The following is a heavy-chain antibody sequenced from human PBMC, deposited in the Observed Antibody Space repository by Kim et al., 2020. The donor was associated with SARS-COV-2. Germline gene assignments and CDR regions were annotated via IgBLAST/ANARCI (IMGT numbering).Heavy chain of an antibody. J-gene: IGHJ6*02. CDR2: INHSGST. V-gene: IGHV4-34*01. CDR3: ARDLTTVTTYEREGGMDV. CDR1: GGSFSGYY. Sequence: SETLSLTCAVYGGSFSGYYWSWIRQPPGKGLEWIGEINHSGSTNYNPSLKSRVTISVDTSKNQFSLKLSSVTAADTAVYYCARDLTTVTTYEREGGMDVWGQGTTVTVSS. D-gene: IGHD4-17*01.